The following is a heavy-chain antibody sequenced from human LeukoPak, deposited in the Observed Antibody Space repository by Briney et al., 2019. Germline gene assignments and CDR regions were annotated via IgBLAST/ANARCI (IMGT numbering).Heavy chain of an antibody. V-gene: IGHV4-59*08. CDR2: VYYSGST. CDR3: ARPGSTSGWYYFDF. D-gene: IGHD6-19*01. Sequence: SETLSLTCTVSGGSMSGYYWSWIRQPPGKGLESIGYVYYSGSTTYNPSLKSRLTLSLDTSKNQFSLKLSSVTAADTAVYYCARPGSTSGWYYFDFWGQGTLVTVSS. J-gene: IGHJ4*02. CDR1: GGSMSGYY.